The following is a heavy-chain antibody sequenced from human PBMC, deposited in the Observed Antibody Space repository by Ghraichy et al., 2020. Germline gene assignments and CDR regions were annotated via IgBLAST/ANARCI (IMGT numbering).Heavy chain of an antibody. Sequence: SETLSLTCTVSGGSISSYYWSWIRQPPGKGLEWIGYIYYSGSTNYNPSLKSRVTISVDTSKNQFSLKLSSVTAADTAVYYCARVLGGSSFLRYYGMDVWGQGTTVTVSS. CDR1: GGSISSYY. CDR3: ARVLGGSSFLRYYGMDV. J-gene: IGHJ6*02. D-gene: IGHD2-2*01. V-gene: IGHV4-59*01. CDR2: IYYSGST.